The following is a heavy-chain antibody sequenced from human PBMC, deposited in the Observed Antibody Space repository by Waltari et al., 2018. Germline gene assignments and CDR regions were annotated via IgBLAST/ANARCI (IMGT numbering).Heavy chain of an antibody. CDR3: ARDRKGWFGP. V-gene: IGHV6-1*01. CDR1: GDSVSTISAA. Sequence: QVQLQQSGPGLVKPSQTLSLTCAISGDSVSTISAAWNWIRQSPSRGLEWLGRTYYKSKWNNDYAVSVRSRITINPDTSKNLFSLQLNSVTPEDTTVYYCARDRKGWFGPWGQGTLVTVSS. CDR2: TYYKSKWNN. J-gene: IGHJ5*02.